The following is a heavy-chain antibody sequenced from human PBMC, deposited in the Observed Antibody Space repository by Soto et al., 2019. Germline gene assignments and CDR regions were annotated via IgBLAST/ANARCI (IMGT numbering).Heavy chain of an antibody. V-gene: IGHV4-4*02. Sequence: QVQLQESGPGLVKPSGTLSLTCAVSGGSISSSNWWSWVRQPPGKGLEWSGEIYHSGSTNYNPSLKSLVTISVDKSKNQFSLKLSSVTAADTAVYYCARDPFMIAHNLDAFDIWGQGTMVTVSS. J-gene: IGHJ3*02. D-gene: IGHD3-22*01. CDR3: ARDPFMIAHNLDAFDI. CDR1: GGSISSSNW. CDR2: IYHSGST.